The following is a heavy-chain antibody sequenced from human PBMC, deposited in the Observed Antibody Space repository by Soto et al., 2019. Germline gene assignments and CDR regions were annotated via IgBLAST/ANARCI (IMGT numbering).Heavy chain of an antibody. CDR1: GFTFSSYA. Sequence: GGPLRLSCAASGFTFSSYAMHWVRQAPGKGLEWVAVISYDGSNKYYADSVKGRFTISRDNSKNTLYLQMNSLRAEDTAVYYCARASGSYYYFDYWGQGTLVTVSS. D-gene: IGHD1-26*01. J-gene: IGHJ4*02. CDR3: ARASGSYYYFDY. CDR2: ISYDGSNK. V-gene: IGHV3-30-3*01.